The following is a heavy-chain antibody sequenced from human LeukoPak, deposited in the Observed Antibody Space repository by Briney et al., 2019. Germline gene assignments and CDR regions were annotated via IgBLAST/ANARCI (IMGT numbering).Heavy chain of an antibody. D-gene: IGHD7-27*01. J-gene: IGHJ3*02. V-gene: IGHV3-21*04. CDR3: TKGNWGNAFDI. Sequence: PGGSLRLSCAASGFTFSSYSMNRVRQAPGKGLEWVSSISSSSSYIYYADSVKGRFTISRDNAKNSLYLQMNSLRAEGMALYYCTKGNWGNAFDIWGHGTMVTVSS. CDR1: GFTFSSYS. CDR2: ISSSSSYI.